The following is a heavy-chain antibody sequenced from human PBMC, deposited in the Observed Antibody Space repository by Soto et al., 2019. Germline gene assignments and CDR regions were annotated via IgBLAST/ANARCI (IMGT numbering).Heavy chain of an antibody. CDR1: GYTLTSYD. J-gene: IGHJ4*02. CDR2: MNPSTGDT. CDR3: VSAFPSVYVVDI. V-gene: IGHV1-8*01. Sequence: QVQLVQSGAEVKKPGASVKVSCKASGYTLTSYDINWVRQATGQGLEWVGWMNPSTGDTGYAQKFQGRVTMTSKASIRTGYLEPKSLKSEESAVEYWVSAFPSVYVVDIWGKGTLVTVSS. D-gene: IGHD3-10*02.